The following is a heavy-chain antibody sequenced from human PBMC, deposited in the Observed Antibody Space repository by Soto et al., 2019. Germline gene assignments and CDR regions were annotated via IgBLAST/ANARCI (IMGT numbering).Heavy chain of an antibody. CDR3: AREGNLWFGEYAY. CDR2: IYYSGST. V-gene: IGHV4-31*03. D-gene: IGHD3-10*01. Sequence: SETLSLTCTVPGGSISSGGYYWSWIRQHPGKGLEWIGYIYYSGSTYYNPSLDSRVTISVDTSKNQFSLRLISVTAADTAVYYCAREGNLWFGEYAYWGQGTLVTVSS. CDR1: GGSISSGGYY. J-gene: IGHJ4*02.